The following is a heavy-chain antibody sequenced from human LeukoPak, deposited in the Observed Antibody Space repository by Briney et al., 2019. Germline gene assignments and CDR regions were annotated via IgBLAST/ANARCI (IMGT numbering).Heavy chain of an antibody. CDR2: IFPSGGEI. CDR3: AREGSYLNTGASYYLHWFDP. Sequence: GGSLRLSCAASGFTFSTFAMIWVRQPPGKGLEWVSSIFPSGGEIHYADSVRGRFTISRDNAKNTLYLQMNSLRAEDTAIYYCAREGSYLNTGASYYLHWFDPWGQGTLVTVSS. J-gene: IGHJ5*02. V-gene: IGHV3-23*01. CDR1: GFTFSTFA. D-gene: IGHD1-26*01.